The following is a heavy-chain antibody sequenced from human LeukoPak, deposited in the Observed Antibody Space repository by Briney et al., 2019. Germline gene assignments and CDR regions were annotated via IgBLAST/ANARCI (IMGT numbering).Heavy chain of an antibody. CDR1: GFTFSSYA. CDR3: ARGRSGSYDY. Sequence: PGGSLRLSCAASGFTFSSYAMSWVRQAPGKGLEWVSSISSSSSYIYYADSVKGRFTISRDNAKNSLYLQMNSLRAEDTAVYYCARGRSGSYDYWGQGTLVTVSS. V-gene: IGHV3-21*01. D-gene: IGHD1-26*01. J-gene: IGHJ4*02. CDR2: ISSSSSYI.